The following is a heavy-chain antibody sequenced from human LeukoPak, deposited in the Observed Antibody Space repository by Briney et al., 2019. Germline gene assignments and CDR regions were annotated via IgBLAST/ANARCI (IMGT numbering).Heavy chain of an antibody. D-gene: IGHD6-19*01. CDR1: GFTFSSYA. J-gene: IGHJ4*02. CDR2: ISGSGGST. Sequence: GGSLRLSCAASGFTFSSYAMSWVRQAPGKGLEWVSAISGSGGSTYYADSVKGRFTISRDSSKNTLYLQMNSLRAEDTAVYYCASSSSGWEYYFDYWGQGTLVTVSS. V-gene: IGHV3-23*01. CDR3: ASSSSGWEYYFDY.